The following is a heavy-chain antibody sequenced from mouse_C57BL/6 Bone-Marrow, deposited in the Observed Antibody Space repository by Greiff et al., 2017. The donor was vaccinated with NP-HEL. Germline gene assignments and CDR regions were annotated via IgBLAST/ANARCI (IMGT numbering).Heavy chain of an antibody. J-gene: IGHJ3*01. CDR2: IYPRSGNT. CDR3: AQDFNGAY. Sequence: VQLVESGAELARPGASVKLSCKASGYTFTSYGISWVKQRTGQGLEWIGEIYPRSGNTYYNEKFKGKATLTADKSSSTAYMELRSLTSEDSAVYFCAQDFNGAYWGQGTLVTVSA. CDR1: GYTFTSYG. V-gene: IGHV1-81*01.